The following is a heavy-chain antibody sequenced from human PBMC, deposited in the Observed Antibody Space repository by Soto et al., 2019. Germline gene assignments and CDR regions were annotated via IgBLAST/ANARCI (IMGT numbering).Heavy chain of an antibody. CDR1: GDSVSSNTAA. CDR2: TYYRSNWRH. Sequence: PSQTLSLTCAISGDSVSSNTAAWNWIRSSPSRGLEWLGRTYYRSNWRHDYAVSVKSRITVNPDTSKNHFSLQLNSVTPDDTAVYYCARLDGSGSYQWVWFDPWGQGTLVTV. D-gene: IGHD3-10*01. V-gene: IGHV6-1*01. J-gene: IGHJ5*02. CDR3: ARLDGSGSYQWVWFDP.